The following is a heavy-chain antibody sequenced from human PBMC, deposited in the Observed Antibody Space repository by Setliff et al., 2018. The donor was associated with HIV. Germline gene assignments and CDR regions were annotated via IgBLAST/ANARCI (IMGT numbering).Heavy chain of an antibody. CDR2: IQQDGSEK. D-gene: IGHD3-10*01. J-gene: IGHJ5*02. V-gene: IGHV3-7*01. Sequence: PGGSLRLSCAASGFTFSRYWMTWVRQAPGEGLEWVANIQQDGSEKYYVDSVKGRFTISRDNAKNSLSLQMNSLRVEDTAVYYCARGVDYYGSGIGSPWGQGTLVTVSS. CDR3: ARGVDYYGSGIGSP. CDR1: GFTFSRYW.